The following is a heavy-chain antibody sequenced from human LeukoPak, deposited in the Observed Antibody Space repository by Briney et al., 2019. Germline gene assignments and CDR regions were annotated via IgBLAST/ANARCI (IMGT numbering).Heavy chain of an antibody. D-gene: IGHD3-22*01. J-gene: IGHJ4*02. CDR1: GFNFDAYA. CDR2: IRSQAYGAAT. CDR3: TRVNYYDSGSLYYGYFDY. Sequence: GESLNISCSASGFNFDAYAMSWVRQAPGKGPEWVGFIRSQAYGAATNYAPFVQDRFTISRDDSRSIVHLQLDSLRTDDTAVYFCTRVNYYDSGSLYYGYFDYWGQGALVSVSS. V-gene: IGHV3-49*04.